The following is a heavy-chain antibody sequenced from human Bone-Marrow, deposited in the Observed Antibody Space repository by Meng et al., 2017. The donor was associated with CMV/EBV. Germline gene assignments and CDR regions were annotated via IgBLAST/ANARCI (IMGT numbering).Heavy chain of an antibody. CDR2: IYYSGST. J-gene: IGHJ5*01. CDR3: ARAERFSKRFDP. D-gene: IGHD1-1*01. Sequence: SETLSLTCTVSGGSISSYYWSWIRQPPGKGLEWIGYIYYSGSTNYNPSLKSRVTISVDTSQNQFSLKLNSVTAADTAVYYCARAERFSKRFDPWGQGTLVTVSS. CDR1: GGSISSYY. V-gene: IGHV4-59*01.